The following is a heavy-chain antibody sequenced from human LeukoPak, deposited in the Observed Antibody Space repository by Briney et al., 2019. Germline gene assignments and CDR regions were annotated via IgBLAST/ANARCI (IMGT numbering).Heavy chain of an antibody. J-gene: IGHJ4*02. CDR1: GYTLTGYY. CDR3: ARDFGDQNEFDY. V-gene: IGHV1-2*02. Sequence: ASVKVSCKASGYTLTGYYMHWVRQAPGQGLEWMGWINPNSGGTNYAQKFQGRVTMTRDTSISTAYMELSRLRSDDTAVYYCARDFGDQNEFDYWGQGTLVTVSS. CDR2: INPNSGGT. D-gene: IGHD3-16*01.